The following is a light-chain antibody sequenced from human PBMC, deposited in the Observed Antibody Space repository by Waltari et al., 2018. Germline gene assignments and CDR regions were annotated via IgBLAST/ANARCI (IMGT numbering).Light chain of an antibody. V-gene: IGKV1-5*03. J-gene: IGKJ1*01. Sequence: DIQMTQFPSTLSASVGDRVTITCRASQSVSSWLAWYQQKPGKAPKLLIYKASTLEGGVPSRFSCSGSGTEFTLTISSLQPDDFATYYCQQYNTYSTFGQGTKVDIK. CDR1: QSVSSW. CDR3: QQYNTYST. CDR2: KAS.